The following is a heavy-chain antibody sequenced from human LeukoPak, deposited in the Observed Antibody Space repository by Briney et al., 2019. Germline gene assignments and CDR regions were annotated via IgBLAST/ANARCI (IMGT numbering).Heavy chain of an antibody. CDR3: ARDMGDGYYPVDY. V-gene: IGHV4-38-2*02. CDR1: GYSISSGYF. J-gene: IGHJ4*02. D-gene: IGHD5-24*01. Sequence: PSETLSLTCAVSGYSISSGYFWGWIRQPPGKGLEWIGSIYHSGSTYHNPSLKSRVTISVDTSKNQFSLKLSSVTAADTAVYYCARDMGDGYYPVDYWGQGTLVTVSS. CDR2: IYHSGST.